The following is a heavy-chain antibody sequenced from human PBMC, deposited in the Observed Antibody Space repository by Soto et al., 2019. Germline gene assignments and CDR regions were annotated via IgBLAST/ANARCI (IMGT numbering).Heavy chain of an antibody. Sequence: WASVKVSCKASGYTFTGYYMHWVRQAPGQGLEWMGWINPNSGGTNYAQKFQGRVTMTRDTSISTAYMELSRLRSDDTAVYYCARGLAVAGIGGGNYYYYYGMDVWGQGTTVTV. CDR2: INPNSGGT. J-gene: IGHJ6*02. D-gene: IGHD6-19*01. V-gene: IGHV1-2*02. CDR3: ARGLAVAGIGGGNYYYYYGMDV. CDR1: GYTFTGYY.